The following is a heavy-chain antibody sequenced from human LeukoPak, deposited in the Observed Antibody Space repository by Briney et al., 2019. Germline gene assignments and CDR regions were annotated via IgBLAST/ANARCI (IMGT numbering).Heavy chain of an antibody. D-gene: IGHD2-21*02. CDR2: FDPEDGET. Sequence: APGKGLEWMGGFDPEDGETIYAQKFQGRVTMTEDTSTGTAYMVLRSLISDDTAVYYCATTQEYCGGHCYSPPHYWGQGTLVTVSS. CDR3: ATTQEYCGGHCYSPPHY. J-gene: IGHJ4*02. V-gene: IGHV1-24*01.